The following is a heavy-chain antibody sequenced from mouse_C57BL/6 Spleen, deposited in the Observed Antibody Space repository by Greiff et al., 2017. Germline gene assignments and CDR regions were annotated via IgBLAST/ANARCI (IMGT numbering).Heavy chain of an antibody. V-gene: IGHV1-15*01. D-gene: IGHD2-2*01. J-gene: IGHJ2*01. CDR3: TRWGVTTGDY. CDR2: IDPETGGT. CDR1: GYTFTDYE. Sequence: VKLQESGAELVRPGASVTLSCKASGYTFTDYEMHWVKQTPVHGLEWIGAIDPETGGTAYNQKFKGKAILTADKASSTAYMELRSLTSEDSAVYYCTRWGVTTGDYWGQGTTLTVSS.